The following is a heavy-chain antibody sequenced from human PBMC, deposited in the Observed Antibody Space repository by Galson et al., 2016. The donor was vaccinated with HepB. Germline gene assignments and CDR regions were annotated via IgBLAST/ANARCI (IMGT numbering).Heavy chain of an antibody. CDR3: VRSAVARSSSFDS. CDR1: GYIFTYYD. CDR2: MNTDSGNT. D-gene: IGHD6-19*01. V-gene: IGHV1-8*01. J-gene: IGHJ5*01. Sequence: SVKVSCKASGYIFTYYDINWVRQAPGQRLEWMGWMNTDSGNTGYAQNFQGRVTITRTTSANTAYMELSSLSSDDTAVYYCVRSAVARSSSFDSWGQGTLVTVS.